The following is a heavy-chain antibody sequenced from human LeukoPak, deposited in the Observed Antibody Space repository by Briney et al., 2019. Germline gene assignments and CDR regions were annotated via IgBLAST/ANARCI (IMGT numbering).Heavy chain of an antibody. Sequence: SQTLSLTCTVSGGSINSDSYCWTWIRQPAGKGLEWIGRIYTTGSPNYNPSLKSRVTISIDTSKNQFSLKLSSVSAADTAIYYCARDRGITTARGVPSWFDPWGQGTLVTVSS. CDR1: GGSINSDSYC. J-gene: IGHJ5*02. CDR2: IYTTGSP. V-gene: IGHV4-61*02. CDR3: ARDRGITTARGVPSWFDP. D-gene: IGHD3-10*01.